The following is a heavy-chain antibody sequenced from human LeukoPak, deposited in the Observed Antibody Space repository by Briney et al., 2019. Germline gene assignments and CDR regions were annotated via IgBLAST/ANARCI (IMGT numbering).Heavy chain of an antibody. CDR2: ISHDGSNK. J-gene: IGHJ4*02. V-gene: IGHV3-30*04. D-gene: IGHD1-26*01. CDR1: GFAFSNFA. Sequence: GGSLRLSCAASGFAFSNFAMHWVRQAPGKGLEWVAVISHDGSNKYYADSVKGRFTISRDNAKNSLFLQMNSLRAEDTALYYCARDTVGVTDYWGQGTLVNVSS. CDR3: ARDTVGVTDY.